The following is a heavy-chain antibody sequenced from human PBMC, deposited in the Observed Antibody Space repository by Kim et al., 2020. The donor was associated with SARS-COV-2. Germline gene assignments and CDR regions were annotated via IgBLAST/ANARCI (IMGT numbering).Heavy chain of an antibody. D-gene: IGHD3-10*01. CDR3: AKSRVVRGVTLDY. V-gene: IGHV3-30*18. J-gene: IGHJ4*02. CDR1: GFTFSSYG. Sequence: GGSLRLSCAASGFTFSSYGMHWVRQAPGKGLEWVALISYDGSNKYFADSVKGRFTISRDNSKNTLYLQMNSLRADDTAVYYCAKSRVVRGVTLDYWGQGSLVTVSS. CDR2: ISYDGSNK.